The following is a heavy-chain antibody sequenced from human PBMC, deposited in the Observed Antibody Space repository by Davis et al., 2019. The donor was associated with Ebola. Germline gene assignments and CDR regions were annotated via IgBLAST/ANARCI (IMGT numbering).Heavy chain of an antibody. CDR1: GFTFTNHI. CDR3: AREGDAFDF. V-gene: IGHV3-7*03. J-gene: IGHJ3*01. CDR2: MRQDGSEK. Sequence: GESLMISCVASGFTFTNHIVTWVRQAPGKGLEWVANMRQDGSEKFYVDSVKGRFTISRDNAKNSLYLQMNSLRAEDTAVYYCAREGDAFDFWGQGTMVTVSP.